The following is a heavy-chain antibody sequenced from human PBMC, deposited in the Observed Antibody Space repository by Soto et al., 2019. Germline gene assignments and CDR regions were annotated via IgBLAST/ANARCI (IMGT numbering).Heavy chain of an antibody. Sequence: GASVKVSCKASGYTFTGYYMHWVRQAPGQGLEWMGWINPNSGGTNYAQKFQGWVTMTRDTSISTAYMELSRLRSDDTAVYYCATVSSTPYYSYGMDVSGQATTVTGSS. J-gene: IGHJ6*02. D-gene: IGHD2-2*01. V-gene: IGHV1-2*04. CDR1: GYTFTGYY. CDR3: ATVSSTPYYSYGMDV. CDR2: INPNSGGT.